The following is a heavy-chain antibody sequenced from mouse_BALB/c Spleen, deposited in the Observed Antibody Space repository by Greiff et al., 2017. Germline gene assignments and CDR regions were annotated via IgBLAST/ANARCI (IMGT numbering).Heavy chain of an antibody. V-gene: IGHV14-1*02. CDR3: ARGGGNYDAMDY. CDR2: IDPENGNT. D-gene: IGHD2-1*01. J-gene: IGHJ4*01. Sequence: EVQLQQSGAELVRPGALVKLSCKASGFNIKDYYMHWVKQRPEQGLEWIGWIDPENGNTIYDPKFQGKASITADTSSNTAYLQLSSLTSEDTAFYYCARGGGNYDAMDYWGQGTSVTVSS. CDR1: GFNIKDYY.